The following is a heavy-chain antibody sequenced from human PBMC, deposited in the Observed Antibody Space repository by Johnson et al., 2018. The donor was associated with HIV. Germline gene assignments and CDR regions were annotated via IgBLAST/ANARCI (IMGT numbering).Heavy chain of an antibody. J-gene: IGHJ3*02. V-gene: IGHV3-7*01. Sequence: VQLVESGGGLVQSGGSLRLPCTASGFTFRNYWMSWVRQAPGKGLEWVASIKQDGSEKYYVDSVKGRFTISRDNAKNTLYLQMNSRRAEDTAVYYCARDYHYVWGSSYGFDIWGQGTMVTVSS. CDR2: IKQDGSEK. D-gene: IGHD3-16*01. CDR1: GFTFRNYW. CDR3: ARDYHYVWGSSYGFDI.